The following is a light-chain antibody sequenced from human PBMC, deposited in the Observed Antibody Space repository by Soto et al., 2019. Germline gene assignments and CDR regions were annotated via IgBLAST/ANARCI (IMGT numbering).Light chain of an antibody. V-gene: IGKV3-15*01. CDR3: QQYGSSPWT. Sequence: ETVLTQSPATLSVSPGETATLSCTTSQGLNRNLAWYQQKLGQAPRVLIYGASTRAAGIPARFSGSGSGTEFILTISSLQSEDFAVYYCQQYGSSPWTFGQGTKVEIK. CDR2: GAS. CDR1: QGLNRN. J-gene: IGKJ1*01.